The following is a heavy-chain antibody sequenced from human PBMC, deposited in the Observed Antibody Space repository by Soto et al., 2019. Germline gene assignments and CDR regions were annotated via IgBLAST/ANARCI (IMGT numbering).Heavy chain of an antibody. D-gene: IGHD3-10*01. Sequence: QVQLQESGPGLVKASQTLSLTCSVSDDSITGGGYYWSWIRQHPAKGLEWIGSIYYRGSTYYNPSPRSRGTISLDPSQARLSLRLTSLTAADTATYYCARGGSGTYHVWGQGTLVTVSS. V-gene: IGHV4-31*02. CDR2: IYYRGST. CDR3: ARGGSGTYHV. J-gene: IGHJ4*02. CDR1: DDSITGGGYY.